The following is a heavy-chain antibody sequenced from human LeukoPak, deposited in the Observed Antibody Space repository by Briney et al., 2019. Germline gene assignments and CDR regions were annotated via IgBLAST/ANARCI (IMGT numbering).Heavy chain of an antibody. CDR3: ARVDYGGNSWGIDY. V-gene: IGHV3-30*04. CDR1: GFTFSSYA. J-gene: IGHJ4*02. D-gene: IGHD4-23*01. CDR2: ISYDGSNK. Sequence: GGSLRLSCAASGFTFSSYAMHWVRQAPGKGLEWVAVISYDGSNKYYADSVKGRFTISRGNSKNTLYLQMNSLRAEDTAVYYCARVDYGGNSWGIDYWGQGTLVTVSS.